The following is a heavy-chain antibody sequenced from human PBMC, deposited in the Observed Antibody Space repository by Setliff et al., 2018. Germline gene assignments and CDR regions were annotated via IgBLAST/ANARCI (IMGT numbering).Heavy chain of an antibody. D-gene: IGHD2-15*01. CDR3: ARYSGALGYCTGGICYDY. CDR2: IYTSGST. V-gene: IGHV4-4*08. CDR1: GGSISNYY. Sequence: SETLSLTCTVSGGSISNYYWSWFRQPPGKGLEWIGYIYTSGSTYYSPSLKSRVTISVDTSKNQFSLKLSSVTAADTAVYYCARYSGALGYCTGGICYDYWGQGTLVTVSS. J-gene: IGHJ4*02.